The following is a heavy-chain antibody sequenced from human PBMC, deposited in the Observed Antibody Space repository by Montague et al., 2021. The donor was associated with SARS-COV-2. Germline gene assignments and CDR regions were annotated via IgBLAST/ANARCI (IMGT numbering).Heavy chain of an antibody. CDR2: IYYSGST. CDR3: ARKEMKYSSIWSTGGNWFDP. CDR1: GGSISSSSYY. J-gene: IGHJ5*02. V-gene: IGHV4-39*01. Sequence: SETLSLTCTVFGGSISSSSYYWGWIRQPPGKGLEWIGSIYYSGSTYYNPSLKGRVTISVDTSKNQFSLKLSSVTAADTAVYYCARKEMKYSSIWSTGGNWFDPWGQGTLVTVSS. D-gene: IGHD6-13*01.